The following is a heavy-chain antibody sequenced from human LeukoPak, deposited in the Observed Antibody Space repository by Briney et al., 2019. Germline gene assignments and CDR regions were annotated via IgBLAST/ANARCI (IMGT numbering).Heavy chain of an antibody. J-gene: IGHJ4*02. Sequence: GESLKISCECSGYSFNTHWIGWVRPMPGQGLEWMGTIYPGDSDTRYSPSFQGQVTISVDKSVSTAYLQWSSLKASGTAMYYCARYSCGSTSCPFDYWGQGTLVTVSS. CDR3: ARYSCGSTSCPFDY. CDR2: IYPGDSDT. CDR1: GYSFNTHW. V-gene: IGHV5-51*01. D-gene: IGHD2-2*01.